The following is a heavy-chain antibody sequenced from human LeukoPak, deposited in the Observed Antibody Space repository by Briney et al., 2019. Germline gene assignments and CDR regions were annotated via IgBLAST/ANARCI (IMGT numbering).Heavy chain of an antibody. CDR1: GFTFSSYW. V-gene: IGHV3-7*01. CDR3: ARDRGYSYGLRPYYFDY. CDR2: IKQDGSEK. D-gene: IGHD5-18*01. J-gene: IGHJ4*02. Sequence: GGSLRLSCAASGFTFSSYWMSWVRQAPGKGLEWVANIKQDGSEKYYVGSVKGRFTISRDNAKNSLYLQMNSLRAEDTAVYYCARDRGYSYGLRPYYFDYWGQGTLVTVSS.